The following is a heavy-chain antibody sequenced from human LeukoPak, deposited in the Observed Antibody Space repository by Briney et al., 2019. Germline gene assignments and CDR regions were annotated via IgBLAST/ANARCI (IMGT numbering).Heavy chain of an antibody. CDR1: GGSVSSGSYH. D-gene: IGHD6-19*01. V-gene: IGHV4-61*01. J-gene: IGHJ4*02. Sequence: SETLSLTCTVSGGSVSSGSYHWNWIRQPPGKGLEWIGNIYYSGRTNYNPSLKSRVTMSVDMSKNQFSLKLNSVTAADTAVYYCARDPSGSGWPYFDYWGQGTLVTVSS. CDR2: IYYSGRT. CDR3: ARDPSGSGWPYFDY.